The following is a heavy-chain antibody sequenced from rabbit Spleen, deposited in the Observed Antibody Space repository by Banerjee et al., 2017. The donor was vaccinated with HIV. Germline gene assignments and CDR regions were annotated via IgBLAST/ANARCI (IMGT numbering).Heavy chain of an antibody. CDR2: IDPVFGIT. CDR3: ARDTGSSFSSYGMDL. J-gene: IGHJ6*01. CDR1: GFAFNSVYD. V-gene: IGHV1S47*01. Sequence: QEQLVESGGGLVQPGGSLTLTCTASGFAFNSVYDMCWVRQAPGKGLEWIGYIDPVFGITYYANWVNGRFSISRENAQNTVFLQMTSLTAADTATYFCARDTGSSFSSYGMDLWGQGTLVTVS. D-gene: IGHD8-1*01.